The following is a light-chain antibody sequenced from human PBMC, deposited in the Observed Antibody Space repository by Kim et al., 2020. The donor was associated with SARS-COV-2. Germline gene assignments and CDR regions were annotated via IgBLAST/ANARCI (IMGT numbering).Light chain of an antibody. CDR2: YDS. CDR1: NMGSKS. Sequence: APGKTAKITCGGDNMGSKSVHWYQQKPGQAPVLVIYYDSDRPSGIPERFSGSNSGNTATLTISRVEAGDEADYYCQVWDGSSDHYVFGSGTKVTVL. J-gene: IGLJ1*01. V-gene: IGLV3-21*04. CDR3: QVWDGSSDHYV.